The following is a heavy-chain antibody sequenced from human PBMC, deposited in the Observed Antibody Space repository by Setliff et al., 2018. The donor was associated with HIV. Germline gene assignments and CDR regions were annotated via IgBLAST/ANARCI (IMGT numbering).Heavy chain of an antibody. CDR1: GYSMSSGYY. Sequence: AETLSLTCTVSGYSMSSGYYWGWIRQPPGKGLEWIGSIYHSGITYYNSSLKSRVTISVDTSKNQFSLNLTSVTAADTAVYYCARLGYSGSLVGAFDIWGKGTMVTVSS. D-gene: IGHD1-26*01. CDR2: IYHSGIT. J-gene: IGHJ3*02. V-gene: IGHV4-38-2*02. CDR3: ARLGYSGSLVGAFDI.